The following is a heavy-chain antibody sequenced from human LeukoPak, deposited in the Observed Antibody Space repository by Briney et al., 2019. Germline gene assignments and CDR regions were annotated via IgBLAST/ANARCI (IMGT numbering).Heavy chain of an antibody. V-gene: IGHV3-53*04. CDR2: IYIGDNP. J-gene: IGHJ4*02. Sequence: PGGSLRLSCAASGLTVSSSYMSWVRQAPGKGLEWVSIIYIGDNPHYADSVKGRFTISRHNSKNTLYLQMNNLRAEDTAVYYCPRVRPWVFDYWGQGTLVTVSS. CDR3: PRVRPWVFDY. CDR1: GLTVSSSY.